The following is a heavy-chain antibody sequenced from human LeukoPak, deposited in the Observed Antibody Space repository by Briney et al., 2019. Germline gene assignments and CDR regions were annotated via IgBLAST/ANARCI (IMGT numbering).Heavy chain of an antibody. V-gene: IGHV1-2*02. J-gene: IGHJ5*02. CDR1: GYTFTGYY. Sequence: ASVKVSCKASGYTFTGYYMHWVRQAPGQGLEWMGWINPNSGGTNYAQKFQGRVTMTRDTSISTAYMELSRLRSDDTAVYYCARGPSWAVAGRVPNWFDPWGQGTLVTVSS. D-gene: IGHD6-19*01. CDR2: INPNSGGT. CDR3: ARGPSWAVAGRVPNWFDP.